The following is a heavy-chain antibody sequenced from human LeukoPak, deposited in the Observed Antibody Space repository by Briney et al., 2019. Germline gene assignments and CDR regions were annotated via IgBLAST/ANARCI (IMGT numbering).Heavy chain of an antibody. D-gene: IGHD4-23*01. CDR2: IHTTGST. V-gene: IGHV4-4*07. CDR3: ARGGGNRHFDS. CDR1: VGFTTYDY. J-gene: IGHJ4*02. Sequence: PSETLSLTCSFSVGFTTYDYWNWIRQPAGKAPEWIGRIHTTGSTNYNPSLKSRLTMSLDKSKNQFSLKVTSMPAADTALYYCARGGGNRHFDSWGQGILVTVSS.